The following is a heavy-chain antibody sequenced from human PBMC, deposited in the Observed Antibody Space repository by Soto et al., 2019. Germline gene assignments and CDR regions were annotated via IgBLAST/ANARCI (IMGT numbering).Heavy chain of an antibody. CDR2: IIPILGIA. Sequence: QVQLVQSGAEVKKPGSSVKVSCKASGGTFSSYTISWVRQAPGQGLEWMGRIIPILGIANYAQKFQGRVTITADKSTSTAYMELSRLRSEDTAVYYCAIERDMVVVVAGSPGAFDIWGQGTMVTVSS. CDR1: GGTFSSYT. V-gene: IGHV1-69*08. J-gene: IGHJ3*02. CDR3: AIERDMVVVVAGSPGAFDI. D-gene: IGHD2-15*01.